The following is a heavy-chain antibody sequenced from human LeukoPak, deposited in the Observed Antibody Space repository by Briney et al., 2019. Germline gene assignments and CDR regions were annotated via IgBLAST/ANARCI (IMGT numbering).Heavy chain of an antibody. J-gene: IGHJ5*02. CDR3: ARTQHLVLRSPLDP. D-gene: IGHD6-13*01. CDR1: GYTFTNYD. V-gene: IGHV1-8*03. CDR2: MNPFSGNT. Sequence: ASVKVSCKASGYTFTNYDIHWVRQATGQGLEWMGWMNPFSGNTGYAQNFQGRITITRNTSISTAYMELSSLRSEDTAVYYCARTQHLVLRSPLDPWDQGTLVTVSS.